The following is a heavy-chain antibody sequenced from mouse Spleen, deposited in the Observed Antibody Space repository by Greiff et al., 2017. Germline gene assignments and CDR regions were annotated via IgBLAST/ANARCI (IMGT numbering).Heavy chain of an antibody. CDR2: ISSGGSYT. V-gene: IGHV5-9-1*01. CDR3: ARGGNHFDY. J-gene: IGHJ2*01. Sequence: EVKLVESGGGLVKPGGSLKLSCAASGFTFSSYAMSWVRQTPEKRLEWVATISSGGSYTYYPDSVKGRFTISRDNAKNTLYLQMSSLRSEDTAMYYCARGGNHFDYWGQGTTLTVSS. CDR1: GFTFSSYA. D-gene: IGHD2-1*01.